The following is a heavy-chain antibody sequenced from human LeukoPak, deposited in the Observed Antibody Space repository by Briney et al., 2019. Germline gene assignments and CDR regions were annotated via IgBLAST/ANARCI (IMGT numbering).Heavy chain of an antibody. Sequence: SETLSLTSTVSGGSIISYDWSWIRQPAGKGLEWIGRIYTSGSTNYNPSLKSRVTMSVDASKNQFSLKLSSVTAADTAVYYCARELQLWLPYNWFDPWGQGTLVTVSS. J-gene: IGHJ5*02. V-gene: IGHV4-4*07. CDR1: GGSIISYD. CDR3: ARELQLWLPYNWFDP. CDR2: IYTSGST. D-gene: IGHD5-18*01.